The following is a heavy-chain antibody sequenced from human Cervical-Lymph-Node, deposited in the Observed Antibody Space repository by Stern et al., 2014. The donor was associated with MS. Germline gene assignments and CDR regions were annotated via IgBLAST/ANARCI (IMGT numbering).Heavy chain of an antibody. D-gene: IGHD3-9*01. CDR1: GGSITIGGYQ. CDR3: ARSTHYNLLTGLDS. J-gene: IGHJ4*02. Sequence: VQLVESGPGPVRPSQTLSLTCTVSGGSITIGGYQWNWIRQHPGKGLEWVGYISYSGNTHFNPSLRGRISITRDTSKRQFSLTLTSVTAADTAVYYCARSTHYNLLTGLDSWGLGALVTVSS. CDR2: ISYSGNT. V-gene: IGHV4-31*03.